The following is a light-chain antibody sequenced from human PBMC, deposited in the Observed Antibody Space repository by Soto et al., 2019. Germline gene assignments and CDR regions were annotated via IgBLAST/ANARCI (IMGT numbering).Light chain of an antibody. CDR2: AAS. CDR1: QSVNIN. V-gene: IGKV3-15*01. Sequence: EIVMTQSPATFSLSPGERATLSCRASQSVNINLAWYQQRPGQAPRVLIYAASTRATGVPDRFSGSGSGTEFTLTISSLQPEDFAVHYCHQYNSWPYTFGQGTKV. CDR3: HQYNSWPYT. J-gene: IGKJ2*01.